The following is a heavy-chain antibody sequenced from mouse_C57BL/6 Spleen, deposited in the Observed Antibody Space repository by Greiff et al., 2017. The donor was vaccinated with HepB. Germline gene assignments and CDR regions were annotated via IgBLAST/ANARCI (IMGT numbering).Heavy chain of an antibody. J-gene: IGHJ4*01. CDR2: ISPGSGST. CDR1: GYTFTSYW. Sequence: QVQLQQPGAELVQPGASVKMSCKASGYTFTSYWITWVKQRPGQGLEWIGDISPGSGSTNYNEKFKSKATLTVDTSSSTADMQLSSLTSEDSAVYYCARPYGNYYAMDYWGQGTAVTVSS. D-gene: IGHD2-10*02. V-gene: IGHV1-55*01. CDR3: ARPYGNYYAMDY.